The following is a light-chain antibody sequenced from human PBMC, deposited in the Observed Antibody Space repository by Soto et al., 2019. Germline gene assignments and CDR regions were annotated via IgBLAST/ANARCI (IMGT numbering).Light chain of an antibody. V-gene: IGKV3-11*01. J-gene: IGKJ4*01. CDR1: QSVRSY. CDR3: QQRSNGLS. CDR2: DSS. Sequence: EIVLTQSPATLSLSPGERATLSCRASQSVRSYLAWYQQKPGQAPRLLIYDSSNRATGIPARFSASGSGTDFTLTISSLEPEDFAVYYCQQRSNGLSFGGGTKVEIK.